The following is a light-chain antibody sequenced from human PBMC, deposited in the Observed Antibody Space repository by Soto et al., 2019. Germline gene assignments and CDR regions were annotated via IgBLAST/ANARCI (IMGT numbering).Light chain of an antibody. CDR1: SGHSSYA. CDR3: QTWGTGIVV. CDR2: VNSDGSH. J-gene: IGLJ2*01. Sequence: QPVLTQSPSASASLGASVKLTCTLSSGHSSYAIAWHQQQPEKGPRYLMKVNSDGSHSKGDGIPDRFSGSSSGTERYLAIASLQSEDEGDYYWQTWGTGIVVIGGGTKLTVL. V-gene: IGLV4-69*01.